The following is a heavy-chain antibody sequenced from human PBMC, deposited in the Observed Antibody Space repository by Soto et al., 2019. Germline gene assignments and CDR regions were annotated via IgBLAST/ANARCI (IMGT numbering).Heavy chain of an antibody. CDR2: INAGNGNT. CDR3: ARAREWLDEYFDY. J-gene: IGHJ4*02. D-gene: IGHD6-19*01. Sequence: GASVKVSCKASGYTFTSYAMHWVRQAPGQRLEWMGWINAGNGNTKYSQKFQGRVTITRDTSASTAYMELSSLRSEDTAVYYCARAREWLDEYFDYWGQGTLVTVSS. CDR1: GYTFTSYA. V-gene: IGHV1-3*01.